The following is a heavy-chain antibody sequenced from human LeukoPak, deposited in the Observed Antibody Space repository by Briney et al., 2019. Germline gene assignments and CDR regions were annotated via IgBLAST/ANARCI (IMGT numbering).Heavy chain of an antibody. CDR3: AKVMTTVTTFFAYMDV. J-gene: IGHJ6*03. CDR1: GGTFSSYA. D-gene: IGHD4-17*01. Sequence: SVKVSCKASGGTFSSYAISWVRQAPGQGLEWMGGIIPIFGTANYAQKFQGRVTITTDESTSTAYMELSSLRSEDTAVYYCAKVMTTVTTFFAYMDVWGKGTTVTVSS. V-gene: IGHV1-69*05. CDR2: IIPIFGTA.